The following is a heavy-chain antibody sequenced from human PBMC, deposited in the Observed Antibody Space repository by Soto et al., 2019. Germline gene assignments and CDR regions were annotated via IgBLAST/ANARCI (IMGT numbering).Heavy chain of an antibody. CDR3: VHRNQLGKFDY. CDR1: GFSFTTSAVG. Sequence: SGPTLVNPTQTLTLTCTFSGFSFTTSAVGVGWIRQTPGKALEWLALIYWDDDKRYSPSLESRLTITKDTSKNQVVLTMTNMDPVDTATYYCVHRNQLGKFDYWGQGTLVTVSS. V-gene: IGHV2-5*02. CDR2: IYWDDDK. J-gene: IGHJ4*02. D-gene: IGHD3-16*01.